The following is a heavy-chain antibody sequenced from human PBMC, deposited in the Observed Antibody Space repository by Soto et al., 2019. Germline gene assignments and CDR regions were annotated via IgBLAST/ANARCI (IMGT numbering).Heavy chain of an antibody. V-gene: IGHV3-23*01. CDR3: AKGSSRYYDNFDY. J-gene: IGHJ4*02. CDR2: VSGSGSGT. Sequence: GGSLRLSCAASGFTFSIYAMYWARQAPGKGLEWVSGVSGSGSGTFYADSVKGRFTISRDNSKNTMYLQMKSLRAEATAPYYCAKGSSRYYDNFDYWGQGTMVTVSS. D-gene: IGHD3-22*01. CDR1: GFTFSIYA.